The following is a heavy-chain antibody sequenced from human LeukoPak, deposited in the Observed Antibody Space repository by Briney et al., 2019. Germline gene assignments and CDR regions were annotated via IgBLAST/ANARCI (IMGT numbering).Heavy chain of an antibody. D-gene: IGHD5-18*01. CDR2: IIPIFGTA. CDR1: GGTFSSYA. CDR3: ARGTPVDTAMFTFDY. Sequence: ASVKVSCKASGGTFSSYAISWVRQAPGQGLEWMGGIIPIFGTANYAQKFQGRVTITADESTSTAYMELSSLRSEDTAVYYCARGTPVDTAMFTFDYWGQGTLVTVSS. J-gene: IGHJ4*02. V-gene: IGHV1-69*13.